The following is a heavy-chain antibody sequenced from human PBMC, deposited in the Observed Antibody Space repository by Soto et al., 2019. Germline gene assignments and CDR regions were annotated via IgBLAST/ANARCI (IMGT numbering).Heavy chain of an antibody. CDR3: ARNNEDYVWGSYRYFDY. Sequence: ASVKVSCKASGYTFTSYGISWVRQAPGQGLEWMGWISAYNGNTNYAQKLQGRVTMTTDTSTSTAYMELRSLRSDDTAVYYCARNNEDYVWGSYRYFDYWGQGTLVT. CDR2: ISAYNGNT. CDR1: GYTFTSYG. D-gene: IGHD3-16*02. V-gene: IGHV1-18*04. J-gene: IGHJ4*02.